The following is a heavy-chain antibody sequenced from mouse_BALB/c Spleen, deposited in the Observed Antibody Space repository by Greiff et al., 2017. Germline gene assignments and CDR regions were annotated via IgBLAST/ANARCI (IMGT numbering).Heavy chain of an antibody. CDR3: ARDPYDRGYYFDY. D-gene: IGHD2-3*01. V-gene: IGHV5-6-3*01. Sequence: EVQVVESGGGLVQPGGSLKLSCAASGFTFSSYGMSWVRQTPDKRLELVATINSNGGSTYYPDSVKGRFTISRDNAKNTLYLQMSSLKSEDTAMYYCARDPYDRGYYFDYWGQGTTLTVSS. CDR1: GFTFSSYG. J-gene: IGHJ2*01. CDR2: INSNGGST.